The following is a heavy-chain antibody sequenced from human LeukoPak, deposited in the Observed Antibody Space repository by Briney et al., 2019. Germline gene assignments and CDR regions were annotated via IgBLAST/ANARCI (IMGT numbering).Heavy chain of an antibody. CDR3: ARGPTVRDRNVFDI. V-gene: IGHV4-4*07. Sequence: SETLSLTCTVSSGSISSNYWSWIRQPAGKGLEWVGRIYSSGGTNYNPSLKSRVTMSVDTSRNQFSLKLTSVDAADTAVYYCARGPTVRDRNVFDIWGQGTIVTVSS. J-gene: IGHJ3*02. CDR1: SGSISSNY. CDR2: IYSSGGT. D-gene: IGHD3-10*01.